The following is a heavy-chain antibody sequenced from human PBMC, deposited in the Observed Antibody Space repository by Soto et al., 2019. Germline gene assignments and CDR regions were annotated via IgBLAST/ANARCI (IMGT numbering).Heavy chain of an antibody. CDR3: VSYRSSIWGIDY. V-gene: IGHV4-39*02. J-gene: IGHJ4*02. Sequence: QPQLQESGPGLVRPSETLSLTCNVSGVSISTTNYFWGWIRQPPGKRLEWIASISFSGSTYYTPPLRGRISISADTSKSHFSLSLNSVTAADTAVYYCVSYRSSIWGIDYWGQGALVTVSS. D-gene: IGHD3-16*01. CDR1: GVSISTTNYF. CDR2: ISFSGST.